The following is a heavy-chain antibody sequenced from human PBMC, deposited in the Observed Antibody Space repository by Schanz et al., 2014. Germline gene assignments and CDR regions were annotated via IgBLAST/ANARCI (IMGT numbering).Heavy chain of an antibody. CDR2: IIPILGIA. V-gene: IGHV1-69*04. D-gene: IGHD3-22*01. CDR3: AREVGLYDRGWFDP. Sequence: QLQLVQSGAEMKKPGASVKVSCKASGYTFTGYYMHWVRQAPGQGLEWMGRIIPILGIANYAQKFQGRVTNTADKSTSTAYMDLSSLRPEDTAVYYCAREVGLYDRGWFDPWGQGTLVTVSS. CDR1: GYTFTGYY. J-gene: IGHJ5*02.